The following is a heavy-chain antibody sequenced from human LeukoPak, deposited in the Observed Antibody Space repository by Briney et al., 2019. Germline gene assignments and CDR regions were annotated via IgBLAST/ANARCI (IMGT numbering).Heavy chain of an antibody. J-gene: IGHJ6*03. V-gene: IGHV4-61*02. D-gene: IGHD3-10*01. CDR1: GGSISSDSYY. Sequence: PSQTLSLTCTVSGGSISSDSYYWSWIRQPAGKGLEWIGRIYTSGSPNYNPSLKSRLTISQDTSNNPFSLKLRSVTAADTAVYYCARGADQPIGFGDQTQDLYYYYLDVWGKGTTVTVSS. CDR2: IYTSGSP. CDR3: ARGADQPIGFGDQTQDLYYYYLDV.